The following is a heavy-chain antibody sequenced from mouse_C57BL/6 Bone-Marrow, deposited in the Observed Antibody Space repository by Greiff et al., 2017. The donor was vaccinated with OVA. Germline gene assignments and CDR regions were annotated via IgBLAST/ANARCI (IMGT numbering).Heavy chain of an antibody. CDR1: GYTFTTYP. D-gene: IGHD2-4*01. CDR3: ARPGDYDGYWFAY. CDR2: FHPYNDDT. Sequence: QVQLQQSGAELVKPGASVKMSCKASGYTFTTYPIEWMKQNHGKSLEWIGNFHPYNDDTTYTEKLKGKATLTVAKSSSTVYLELSRLTSDDSAVYDCARPGDYDGYWFAYWGQGTLVTVSA. V-gene: IGHV1-47*01. J-gene: IGHJ3*01.